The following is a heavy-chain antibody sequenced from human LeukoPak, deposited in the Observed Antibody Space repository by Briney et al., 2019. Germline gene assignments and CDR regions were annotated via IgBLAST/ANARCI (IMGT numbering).Heavy chain of an antibody. CDR3: ARRIVAAGNDAFDI. Sequence: PSETLSLTCTVSGGSISSSTYYWGWIRQPPGKGLEWIGSIYYNGGTYYNPSLKSRVTISVDTSKNQFSLKLSPVTAADTAIYYCARRIVAAGNDAFDIWGQGTMVTV. D-gene: IGHD6-13*01. CDR2: IYYNGGT. V-gene: IGHV4-39*01. CDR1: GGSISSSTYY. J-gene: IGHJ3*02.